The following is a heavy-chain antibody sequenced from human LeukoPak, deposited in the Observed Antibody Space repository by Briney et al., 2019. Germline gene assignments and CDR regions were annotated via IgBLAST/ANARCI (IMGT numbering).Heavy chain of an antibody. CDR3: AKDASPTGYDFWSGYPEYMDV. Sequence: GGSLRLSCAASGFTFSSYGMHWVRQAPGKGLEWVAFIRYDGSNQYYADSVKGRFNISRDNSKNTLYLQMNSLRAEDTAVYYCAKDASPTGYDFWSGYPEYMDVWGKGTTFTVSS. V-gene: IGHV3-30*02. J-gene: IGHJ6*03. CDR1: GFTFSSYG. CDR2: IRYDGSNQ. D-gene: IGHD3-3*01.